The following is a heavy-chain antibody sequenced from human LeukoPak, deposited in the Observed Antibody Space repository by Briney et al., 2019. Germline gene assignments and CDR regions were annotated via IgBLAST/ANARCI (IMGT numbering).Heavy chain of an antibody. Sequence: GESLKISCKGSGYSFTSYWIGWVRQMPGKGLEWMGIIYPGDSDTRYSPSFQGQVTISADKSISTAYLQWSSLKASDTAMYYCARLEENYYGSGSYYSLNWFDPWGQGTLVTVSS. CDR3: ARLEENYYGSGSYYSLNWFDP. CDR2: IYPGDSDT. CDR1: GYSFTSYW. D-gene: IGHD3-10*01. J-gene: IGHJ5*02. V-gene: IGHV5-51*01.